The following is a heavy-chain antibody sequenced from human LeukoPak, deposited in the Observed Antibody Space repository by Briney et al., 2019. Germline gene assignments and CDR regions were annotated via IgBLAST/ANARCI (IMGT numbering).Heavy chain of an antibody. Sequence: PGGSLRLSCAASGFTFSSYAMSWVRQAPGKGLEWVSAISGSGGNTYYADSVKGRFTISRDNSKNTLYLQMNSLRAEDTAVYYCATVLTGAPGYYFDPWGQGTLVTVSS. V-gene: IGHV3-23*01. D-gene: IGHD3-10*01. CDR1: GFTFSSYA. J-gene: IGHJ5*02. CDR3: ATVLTGAPGYYFDP. CDR2: ISGSGGNT.